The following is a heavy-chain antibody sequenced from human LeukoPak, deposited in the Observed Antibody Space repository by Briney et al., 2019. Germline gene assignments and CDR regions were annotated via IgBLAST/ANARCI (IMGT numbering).Heavy chain of an antibody. J-gene: IGHJ6*03. CDR3: TRDGGLYYYYMDV. D-gene: IGHD3-16*01. V-gene: IGHV3-48*01. Sequence: GGSLRLSCAASGFNLSSYWMSWVRQAPGKGLEWVSYISSSSSTIYYADSVKGRFTISRDNAKNTLYLQMNSLRAEDTAVYYCTRDGGLYYYYMDVRGKGTTVTISS. CDR2: ISSSSSTI. CDR1: GFNLSSYW.